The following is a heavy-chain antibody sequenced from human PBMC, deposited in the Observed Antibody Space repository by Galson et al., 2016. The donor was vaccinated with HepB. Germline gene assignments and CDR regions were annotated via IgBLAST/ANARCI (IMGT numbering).Heavy chain of an antibody. D-gene: IGHD3-10*01. CDR1: GFNFSNYG. CDR3: ARENWDYGSGSYPLDY. V-gene: IGHV3-21*01. CDR2: ISTSSNFI. Sequence: SLRLSCAASGFNFSNYGMNWVRQAPGKGLEWVSSISTSSNFIYYADSVKGRFTISRDNAKNSLSLQMNSLRAEDTAIYYCARENWDYGSGSYPLDYWGQGTLVTVPS. J-gene: IGHJ4*02.